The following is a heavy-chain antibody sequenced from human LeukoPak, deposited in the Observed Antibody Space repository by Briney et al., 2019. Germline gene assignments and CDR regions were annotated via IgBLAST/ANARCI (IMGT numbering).Heavy chain of an antibody. V-gene: IGHV3-23*01. CDR3: AKDSPVATW. CDR1: GFTFSSPA. Sequence: GGSLRLSCAASGFTFSSPAMSWVRQAPGKGLEWVSSITPSGDGTYYAASVKGRFTISRDDSKNTLYLQMDSLRADDTAKYYCAKDSPVATWWGQGTLVTVSS. J-gene: IGHJ4*02. CDR2: ITPSGDGT. D-gene: IGHD1-26*01.